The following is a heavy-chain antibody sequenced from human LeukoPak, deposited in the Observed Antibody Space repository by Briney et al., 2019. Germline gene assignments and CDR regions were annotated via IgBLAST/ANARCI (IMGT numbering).Heavy chain of an antibody. CDR1: GYTFTGYY. Sequence: ASVKVSCMGSGYTFTGYYIQWVRQAPGQGLEWMGWINPNSGGTNYAQKFQGKVTMTRDTSISTAYMELSRLRSDDTAVYYCASTPYYDFWSGSCYYFENSGERALVTVSS. D-gene: IGHD3-3*01. CDR3: ASTPYYDFWSGSCYYFEN. J-gene: IGHJ4*02. CDR2: INPNSGGT. V-gene: IGHV1-2*02.